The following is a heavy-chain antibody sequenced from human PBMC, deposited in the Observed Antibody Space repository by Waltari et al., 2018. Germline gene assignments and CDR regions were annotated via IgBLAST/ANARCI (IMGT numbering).Heavy chain of an antibody. Sequence: QVQLVQSGAEVKKPGSSVKVSCKASGGTFSSNAISWGRRAPGQGREWMGGITPRLGAADYAQNFQGRVTITADESTSTAYMELSSLRSEDTAVYYCAMEGKTYYSQQPYYFDYWGQGTLVTVSS. D-gene: IGHD3-10*01. CDR3: AMEGKTYYSQQPYYFDY. J-gene: IGHJ4*02. CDR2: ITPRLGAA. CDR1: GGTFSSNA. V-gene: IGHV1-69*01.